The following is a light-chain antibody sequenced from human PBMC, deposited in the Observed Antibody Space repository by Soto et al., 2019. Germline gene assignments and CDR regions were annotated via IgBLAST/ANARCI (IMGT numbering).Light chain of an antibody. J-gene: IGLJ1*01. V-gene: IGLV1-40*01. CDR2: GNN. CDR1: SSNIGAGYD. Sequence: QSVLTQPPSVSGAPGQRVTISCTGSSSNIGAGYDVHWYQQLPGTAPKLLIYGNNNRPSGVPDRFSGSKSDTSASLAITELQAEDEADYYCQSYDSSRSAYVFAPGTKVTVL. CDR3: QSYDSSRSAYV.